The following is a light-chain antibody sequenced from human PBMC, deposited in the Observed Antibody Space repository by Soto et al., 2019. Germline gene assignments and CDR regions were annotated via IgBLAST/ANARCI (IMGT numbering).Light chain of an antibody. Sequence: QSALPQPASVSGSPGQSITISCTGTSSDVGGYNYVSWYQQHPGKAPKLMIYDVSNRPSGVSNRFSGSKSGNTASLTISGLQAEDEADYYCSSYTSSSTLVVFGGGTNLTVL. CDR3: SSYTSSSTLVV. CDR1: SSDVGGYNY. V-gene: IGLV2-14*01. J-gene: IGLJ2*01. CDR2: DVS.